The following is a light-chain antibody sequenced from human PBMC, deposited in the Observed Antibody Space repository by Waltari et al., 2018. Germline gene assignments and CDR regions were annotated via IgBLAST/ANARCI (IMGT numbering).Light chain of an antibody. V-gene: IGLV2-14*01. CDR3: NSYTRSNTRV. Sequence: SALTPPASVAGSPGPAVTISFPGTRSCVGAFNSIPWYQQHPGKAPKLMIYDVGSRPSGVSNRFSGSKSGNTASLTISGLQTEDEADYYCNSYTRSNTRVFGTGTKVTVL. CDR1: RSCVGAFNS. J-gene: IGLJ1*01. CDR2: DVG.